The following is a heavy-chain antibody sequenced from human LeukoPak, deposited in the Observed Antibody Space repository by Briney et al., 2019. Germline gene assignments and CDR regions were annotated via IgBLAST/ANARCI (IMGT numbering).Heavy chain of an antibody. Sequence: ASVKVSCKASGYTFTNYALHWVRQAPGQRFEWMGWINAGNGNTKYSQKFQGRVTITRDTSASTAYMELSSLTSEDTAVYYCARGISFYHWFDPWGQGTLVTVSS. CDR2: INAGNGNT. CDR3: ARGISFYHWFDP. V-gene: IGHV1-3*01. D-gene: IGHD3-16*01. J-gene: IGHJ5*02. CDR1: GYTFTNYA.